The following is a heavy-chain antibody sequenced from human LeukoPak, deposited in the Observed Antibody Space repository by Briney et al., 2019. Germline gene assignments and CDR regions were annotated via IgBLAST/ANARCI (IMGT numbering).Heavy chain of an antibody. CDR1: GFTFSTFA. D-gene: IGHD3-16*01. J-gene: IGHJ4*02. V-gene: IGHV3-21*06. CDR3: VRDVGAVRGEVYFDY. CDR2: ITGSGPYI. Sequence: GGSLRLSCAASGFTFSTFAMHWVRLSPGKGLEWVSSITGSGPYILYADSVKRRFTISRDDTKNLLYLEMNSLRAEDTAMYYCVRDVGAVRGEVYFDYWGQGALVTVSS.